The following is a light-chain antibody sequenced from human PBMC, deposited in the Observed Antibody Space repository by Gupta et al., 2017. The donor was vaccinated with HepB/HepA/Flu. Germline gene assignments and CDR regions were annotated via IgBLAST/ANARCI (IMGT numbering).Light chain of an antibody. J-gene: IGLJ2*01. CDR3: QAWDSSTAV. V-gene: IGLV3-1*01. Sequence: SYELTQPPSVSVPPGQTASITCSGDKLGDKYACWYQQNPGQSPVLVIYQDSKRPSGIPERFSGSNSGNTATLTISGTQAMDEADYYCQAWDSSTAVFGGGTKLTVL. CDR1: KLGDKY. CDR2: QDS.